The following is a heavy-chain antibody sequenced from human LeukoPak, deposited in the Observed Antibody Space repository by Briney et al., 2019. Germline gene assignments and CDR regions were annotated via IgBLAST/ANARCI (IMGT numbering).Heavy chain of an antibody. CDR3: AREANLDCSGGTCCSGGFDY. CDR2: INPNSGGT. Sequence: ASVKVSCKASGYTFTGYFMHWVRQAPGQGLEWMGWINPNSGGTNYAQKFQGRVTVTRDTSISTAYMELSWLRSDDTAVYYCAREANLDCSGGTCCSGGFDYWGQGTLVTVSS. CDR1: GYTFTGYF. D-gene: IGHD2-15*01. J-gene: IGHJ4*02. V-gene: IGHV1-2*02.